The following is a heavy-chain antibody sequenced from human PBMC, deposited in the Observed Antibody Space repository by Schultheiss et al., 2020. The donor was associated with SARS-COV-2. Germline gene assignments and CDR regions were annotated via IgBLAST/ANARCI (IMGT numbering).Heavy chain of an antibody. Sequence: SETLSLTCTVSGGSNSSSSYYWGWIRQPPGKGLEWIGSIYYSGSTYYNPSLKSRVTISVDTSKNQFSLKLSSVTAADTAVYYCARGEQWLVQSGYYYGMDVWSQGTTVTVYS. CDR1: GGSNSSSSYY. D-gene: IGHD6-19*01. CDR2: IYYSGST. CDR3: ARGEQWLVQSGYYYGMDV. V-gene: IGHV4-39*07. J-gene: IGHJ6*02.